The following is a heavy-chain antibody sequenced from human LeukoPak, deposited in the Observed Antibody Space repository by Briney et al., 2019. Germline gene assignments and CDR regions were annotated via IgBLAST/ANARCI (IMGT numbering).Heavy chain of an antibody. J-gene: IGHJ4*02. CDR1: GLTFSSYG. CDR3: ALVGELLENFDY. Sequence: GRSLRLSCAASGLTFSSYGMHWVRQAPGKGLEWVAVISYDGSNKYYADSVKGRFTISRDNSKNTLYLQMNSLRAEDTAVYYCALVGELLENFDYWGQGTLVTVSS. CDR2: ISYDGSNK. D-gene: IGHD3-10*01. V-gene: IGHV3-30*03.